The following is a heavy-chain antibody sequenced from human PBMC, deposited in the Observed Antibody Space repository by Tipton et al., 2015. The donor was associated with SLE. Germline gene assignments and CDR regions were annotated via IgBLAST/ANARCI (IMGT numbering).Heavy chain of an antibody. V-gene: IGHV4-59*12. CDR1: GVSISNYY. Sequence: TLSLTCYVTGVSISNYYWTWIRQSPGKGLEWIGNVYKNYNPSLESRVTISVDTSRNLFSLNLRSVAAADTAVYYCASQRFQQTGDYFDYWGQGILVTVSS. CDR2: VYKN. CDR3: ASQRFQQTGDYFDY. J-gene: IGHJ4*02. D-gene: IGHD5-24*01.